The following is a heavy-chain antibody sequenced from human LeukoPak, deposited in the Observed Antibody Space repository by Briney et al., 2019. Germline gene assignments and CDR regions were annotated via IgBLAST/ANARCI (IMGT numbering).Heavy chain of an antibody. CDR3: ARGDYYDSSGLPGNWFDP. J-gene: IGHJ5*02. V-gene: IGHV1-8*01. CDR1: AYTFTSYD. Sequence: ASVKVSCKASAYTFTSYDINWVRQANGQGLEWMGWMNPNSGNTGYAQKFQGRVTMTRNTSISTAYMELSSLRSEDTAVYYCARGDYYDSSGLPGNWFDPWGQGTLVTVSS. CDR2: MNPNSGNT. D-gene: IGHD3-22*01.